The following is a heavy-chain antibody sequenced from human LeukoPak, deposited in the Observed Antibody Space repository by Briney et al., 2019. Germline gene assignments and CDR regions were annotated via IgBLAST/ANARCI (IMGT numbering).Heavy chain of an antibody. CDR3: ARGLIAVAGTHSS. CDR1: GGTFSNYA. CDR2: ILPLLDIS. Sequence: GASVKVSCKASGGTFSNYAISWVRQAPGQGLEWMGRILPLLDISDYAQKFQGRVTITADKSTSIAYMELSSLRSEDTAVYYCARGLIAVAGTHSSWGQGTLVTVSS. J-gene: IGHJ5*02. V-gene: IGHV1-69*04. D-gene: IGHD6-19*01.